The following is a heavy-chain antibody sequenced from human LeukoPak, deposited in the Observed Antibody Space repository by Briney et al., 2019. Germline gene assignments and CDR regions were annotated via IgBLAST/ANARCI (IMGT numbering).Heavy chain of an antibody. Sequence: GGSLRLYCAASGFTFSSYGMNWVRQAPGKGLEWVAFIRYGGSNKYYADSVKGRFTISRDNSKNTLYLQMNSLRAEDTAVYYCAKVGGGGITIFGEDYWGRGTLVTVSS. J-gene: IGHJ4*02. CDR2: IRYGGSNK. CDR1: GFTFSSYG. CDR3: AKVGGGGITIFGEDY. D-gene: IGHD3-3*01. V-gene: IGHV3-30*02.